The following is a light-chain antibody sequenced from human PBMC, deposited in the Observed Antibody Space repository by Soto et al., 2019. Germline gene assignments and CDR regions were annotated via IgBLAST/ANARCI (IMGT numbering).Light chain of an antibody. CDR1: QGIGNA. V-gene: IGKV1-5*03. CDR3: QHYNSYSEA. J-gene: IGKJ1*01. CDR2: KAS. Sequence: DIQLTQSRSTLSASVGDRVTIACWASQGIGNAVGWYQQKPGKAPKLLIYKASTLKSGVPSRFSGSGSGTEFTLTISSLQPDDFATYYCQHYNSYSEAFGQGTKVDIK.